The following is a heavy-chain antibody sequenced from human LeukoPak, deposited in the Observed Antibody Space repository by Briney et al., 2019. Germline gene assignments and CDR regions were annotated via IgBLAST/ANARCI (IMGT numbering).Heavy chain of an antibody. D-gene: IGHD2-2*01. V-gene: IGHV3-23*01. J-gene: IGHJ3*02. Sequence: PGGSLRLSCAASGFTFSSYAMSWVRQAPGKGLEWVSTISGSGGSTYYADSVKGRFTISRDNSKNTLYLQMNSLRAEDTAVYYRARDQLGCSSTSCNDAFDIWGQGTMVTVSS. CDR2: ISGSGGST. CDR3: ARDQLGCSSTSCNDAFDI. CDR1: GFTFSSYA.